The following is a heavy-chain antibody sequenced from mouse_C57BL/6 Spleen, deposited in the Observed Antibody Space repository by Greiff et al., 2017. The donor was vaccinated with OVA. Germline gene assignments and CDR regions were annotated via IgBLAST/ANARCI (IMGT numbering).Heavy chain of an antibody. V-gene: IGHV5-16*01. CDR1: GFTFSDYY. CDR2: INYDGSST. J-gene: IGHJ3*01. CDR3: AREDDSSWFAY. Sequence: EVQVVESEGGLVQPGSSMKLSCTASGFTFSDYYMAWVRQVPEKGLEWVANINYDGSSTYYLDSLKSRFIISRDNAKNILYLQMSSLKSEDTATYYCAREDDSSWFAYWGQGTLVTVSA.